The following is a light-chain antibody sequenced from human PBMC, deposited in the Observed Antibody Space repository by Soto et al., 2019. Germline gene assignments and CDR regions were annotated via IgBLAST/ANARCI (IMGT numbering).Light chain of an antibody. CDR1: QSVSSY. CDR3: PRRKT. J-gene: IGKJ3*01. V-gene: IGKV3-11*01. Sequence: DIGLTQSTATLPLSPGERDTLACRASQSVSSYLAWYKQKPGQAPRLLIYDESNRDTGIPARFSGSGSGTVFTLTIITLEFKTFAVLYRPRRKTLGPGTNVDIK. CDR2: DES.